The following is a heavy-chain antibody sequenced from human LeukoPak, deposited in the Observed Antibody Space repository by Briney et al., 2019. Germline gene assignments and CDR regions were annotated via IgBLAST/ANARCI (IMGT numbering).Heavy chain of an antibody. D-gene: IGHD3-22*01. CDR3: ARAVSYYYDSSGYSPYFDY. CDR1: GGSISSSSYY. Sequence: TSETLSLTCTVSGGSISSSSYYWGWVRQPPGKGLEWIGEIYHSGSTNYNPSLKSRVTISVDKSKNQFSLKLSSVTAADTAVYYCARAVSYYYDSSGYSPYFDYWGQGTLVTVSS. V-gene: IGHV4-39*07. CDR2: IYHSGST. J-gene: IGHJ4*02.